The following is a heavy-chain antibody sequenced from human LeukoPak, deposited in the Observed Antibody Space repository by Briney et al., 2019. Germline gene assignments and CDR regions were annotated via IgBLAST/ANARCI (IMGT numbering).Heavy chain of an antibody. J-gene: IGHJ5*02. V-gene: IGHV3-23*01. CDR2: ISGSGGST. CDR3: ARHSGPGSYNWFDP. CDR1: GFTFSSYA. D-gene: IGHD3-10*01. Sequence: AGGSLRLSCAASGFTFSSYAMSWVRQAPGKGLEWVSAISGSGGSTYYADSVKGRFTISRDNSKNTLYLQMNSLRAEDTAVYYCARHSGPGSYNWFDPWGQGTLVTVSS.